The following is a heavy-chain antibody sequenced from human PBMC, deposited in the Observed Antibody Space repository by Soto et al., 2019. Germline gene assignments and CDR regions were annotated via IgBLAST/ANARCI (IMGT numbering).Heavy chain of an antibody. CDR3: ARGWGYDTSDYYYAY. D-gene: IGHD3-22*01. J-gene: IGHJ4*02. CDR2: IIPIFGTA. V-gene: IGHV1-69*01. Sequence: QVQLVQSGAEVRKPGSSVKVSCKASGGTFSRHAISWVRQAPGQGLEWMGGIIPIFGTANHAQKFQGRFTIIADEPTSTVYMELSSLRSEDTAIYYCARGWGYDTSDYYYAYWGQGTLVIVSS. CDR1: GGTFSRHA.